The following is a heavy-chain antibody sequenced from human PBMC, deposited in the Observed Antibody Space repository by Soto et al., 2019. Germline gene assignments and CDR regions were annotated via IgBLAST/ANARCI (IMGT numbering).Heavy chain of an antibody. Sequence: SETLSLTCTVSGGSISTGVYYWSWIRHHPGKGLECIGYIYYSGTTYYNPSLKSRVTISVDTSKNQFSLKLSSVTAADTAVYYCATNGDYYDSSGPKYFPHWGRGTLVTVSS. J-gene: IGHJ1*01. CDR2: IYYSGTT. CDR3: ATNGDYYDSSGPKYFPH. CDR1: GGSISTGVYY. D-gene: IGHD3-22*01. V-gene: IGHV4-31*03.